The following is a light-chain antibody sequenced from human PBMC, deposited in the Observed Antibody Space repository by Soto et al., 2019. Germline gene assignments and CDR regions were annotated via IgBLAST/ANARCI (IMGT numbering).Light chain of an antibody. J-gene: IGKJ2*01. V-gene: IGKV1-39*01. CDR3: QQSYSTRYT. CDR1: QSINRY. CDR2: AAS. Sequence: DIQMTQSPSSLSASVGDRVTITYRASQSINRYLNWYQQKPGKAPKLLIYAASSLQSGVPSRVSGSGSGTDFTLTISSLQPEDFATYYCQQSYSTRYTFGQGTKLEIK.